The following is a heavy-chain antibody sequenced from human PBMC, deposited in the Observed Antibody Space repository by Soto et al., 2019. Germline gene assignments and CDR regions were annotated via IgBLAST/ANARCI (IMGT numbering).Heavy chain of an antibody. CDR1: GYSFTSYW. CDR2: IDPSDSYT. D-gene: IGHD5-12*01. CDR3: ASGYSGYGEGPNYYYGMDV. J-gene: IGHJ6*02. Sequence: GESLKISCKGSGYSFTSYWISWVRQMPGKGLEWMGRIDPSDSYTNYSPSFQGHVTISADKSISTAYLQWSSLKASDTAMYYCASGYSGYGEGPNYYYGMDVWGQGTTVTVSS. V-gene: IGHV5-10-1*01.